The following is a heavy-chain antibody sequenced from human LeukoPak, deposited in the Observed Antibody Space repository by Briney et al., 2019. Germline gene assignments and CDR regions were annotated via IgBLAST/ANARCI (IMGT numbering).Heavy chain of an antibody. CDR2: IYYSGST. CDR3: ARAPYDFWSGYCP. D-gene: IGHD3-3*01. J-gene: IGHJ3*01. V-gene: IGHV4-59*01. CDR1: GGSISGYY. Sequence: SETLSLTCTVSGGSISGYYWSWIRQPPGKGLEWIGYIYYSGSTNYNPSLKSRVTISVDTSKNQFSLKLSSVTAADTAVYYCARAPYDFWSGYCPWGQGTMVTVSS.